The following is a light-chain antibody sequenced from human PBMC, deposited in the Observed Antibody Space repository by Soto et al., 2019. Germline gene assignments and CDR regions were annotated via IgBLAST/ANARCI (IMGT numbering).Light chain of an antibody. J-gene: IGLJ3*02. Sequence: QSALTQPPSASGSPGQSVTISCTGTSSDVGAYNYVSWYQQHPGKAPKLMIYEVTKRPSGVTDRFSGSKSANTASLTVSCLQAEDEAYYYCSSLSGSNTGVVGGGTKLTVL. V-gene: IGLV2-8*01. CDR3: SSLSGSNTGV. CDR2: EVT. CDR1: SSDVGAYNY.